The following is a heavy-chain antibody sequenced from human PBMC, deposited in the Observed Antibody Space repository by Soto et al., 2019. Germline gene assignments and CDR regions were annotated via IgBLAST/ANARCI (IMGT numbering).Heavy chain of an antibody. D-gene: IGHD5-18*01. J-gene: IGHJ4*02. CDR1: GVTVSRNY. V-gene: IGHV3-66*04. CDR3: ARHGYNYGGGYFDY. CDR2: IYSGGST. Sequence: GGSLRLSCAASGVTVSRNYMSWVRQAPGKGLEWVSVIYSGGSTYYADSVKGRFTISRDNSKNTLYLQMNSLRAEDTAVYYCARHGYNYGGGYFDYWGQGTLVTVSS.